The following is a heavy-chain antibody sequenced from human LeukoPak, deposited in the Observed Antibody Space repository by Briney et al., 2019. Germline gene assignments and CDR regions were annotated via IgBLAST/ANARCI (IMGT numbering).Heavy chain of an antibody. CDR1: GFTFSSYA. J-gene: IGHJ4*02. Sequence: PGGSLRLSCAASGFTFSSYAMHWVRQAPGKGLEWVAVISYDGSNKYYADSVKGRFTISRDNSKNTLYLQMNSLRAEDTAVYYCERDSYVLGDYWGQGTLVTVSS. D-gene: IGHD2-15*01. CDR2: ISYDGSNK. V-gene: IGHV3-30*04. CDR3: ERDSYVLGDY.